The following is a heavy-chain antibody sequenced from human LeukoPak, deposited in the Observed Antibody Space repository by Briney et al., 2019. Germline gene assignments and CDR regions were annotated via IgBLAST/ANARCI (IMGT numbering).Heavy chain of an antibody. Sequence: GTSLRLSCAASGFTFTNYGMHWVRQAPGKGLEWVALITYDGYYKYYSDSVKGRFTISSDTSKNTLYLQMNCLRAEDTAVYYCARDLSPVVRASPMGYWGQGTPVTVSS. CDR3: ARDLSPVVRASPMGY. CDR1: GFTFTNYG. CDR2: ITYDGYYK. V-gene: IGHV3-30*03. J-gene: IGHJ4*02. D-gene: IGHD3-10*01.